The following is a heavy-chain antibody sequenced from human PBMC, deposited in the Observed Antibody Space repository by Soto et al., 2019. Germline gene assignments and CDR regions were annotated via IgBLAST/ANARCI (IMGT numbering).Heavy chain of an antibody. V-gene: IGHV3-30*03. CDR1: GFTFSSYG. J-gene: IGHJ6*02. D-gene: IGHD3-22*01. Sequence: PGGSLRLSCAASGFTFSSYGMHWVRQAPGKGLEWVAVISYDGSNKYYADSVKGRFTISRDNSKNTLYLQMNSLRAEDTAVYYCAREDGYYYDSSGDPRYYYYYGMDVWGQGTTVTVSS. CDR3: AREDGYYYDSSGDPRYYYYYGMDV. CDR2: ISYDGSNK.